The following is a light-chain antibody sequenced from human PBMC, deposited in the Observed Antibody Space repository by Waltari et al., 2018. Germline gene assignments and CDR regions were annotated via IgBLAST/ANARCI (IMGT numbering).Light chain of an antibody. CDR3: SSYTSSTTLWV. CDR1: SSDVGGYNY. J-gene: IGLJ3*02. V-gene: IGLV2-14*03. Sequence: QSALTQPASVTGSPGQSITISCTGTSSDVGGYNYVSWYQQHPGKAPKLMIYDVSNRPSGVSVRFSGSKSGNTASLTISGLQTEDQADYYCSSYTSSTTLWVFGGGTKVTVL. CDR2: DVS.